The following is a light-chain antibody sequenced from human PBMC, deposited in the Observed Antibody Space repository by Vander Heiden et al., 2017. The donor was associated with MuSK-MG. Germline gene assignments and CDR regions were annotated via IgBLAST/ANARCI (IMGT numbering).Light chain of an antibody. Sequence: EIVMTQSPATLSVSPGERATLSCRASQSVSSNLAWYQQKPGQAPRLLIYGAFTRATGIPARFSGSGSGTEFTLTISSLQSEDFAVYYCQQYNNWPPFTFGHGTKVDLK. CDR3: QQYNNWPPFT. J-gene: IGKJ3*01. V-gene: IGKV3-15*01. CDR1: QSVSSN. CDR2: GAF.